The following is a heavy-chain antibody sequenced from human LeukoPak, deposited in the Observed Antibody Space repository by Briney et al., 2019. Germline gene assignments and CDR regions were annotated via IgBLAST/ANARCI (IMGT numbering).Heavy chain of an antibody. J-gene: IGHJ4*02. CDR3: AKDMNYLRSFDY. Sequence: SGGSLRLSCAASGFTFSSYAMSWVRQAPGKGLEWVSAISGSGGSTYYADSVKGRFTIPRDNSKNTLYLQMNSLRAEDTAMYYCAKDMNYLRSFDYWGQGTLVTVSS. D-gene: IGHD1-7*01. V-gene: IGHV3-23*01. CDR1: GFTFSSYA. CDR2: ISGSGGST.